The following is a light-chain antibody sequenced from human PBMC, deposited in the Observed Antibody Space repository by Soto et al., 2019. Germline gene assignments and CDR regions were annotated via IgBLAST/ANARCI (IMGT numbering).Light chain of an antibody. CDR2: GAS. CDR1: QSVSSNY. CDR3: QQYGSSYPWT. J-gene: IGKJ1*01. V-gene: IGKV3-20*01. Sequence: EIVLRQSPGSLCLSPGERGTLSCWASQSVSSNYLAWYQQKPGQAPRLLIYGASSRATGIPDRFSGTVSGTDFTLTIRRLETEDFALYYRQQYGSSYPWTFCQGTKVDIK.